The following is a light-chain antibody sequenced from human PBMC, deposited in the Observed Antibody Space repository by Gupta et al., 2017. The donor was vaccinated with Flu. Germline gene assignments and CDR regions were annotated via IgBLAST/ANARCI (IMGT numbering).Light chain of an antibody. J-gene: IGKJ3*01. CDR1: QSVSSNF. Sequence: EIVLTQSPGTLSLSPGERATLSCRASQSVSSNFLVWYQQKPGQAPRLLIYGASSRASGIPDRFSGSGSGTDFTLTISRLEPDDFAVYYCQQFLGSPFIFGPGTKVDIK. CDR2: GAS. CDR3: QQFLGSPFI. V-gene: IGKV3-20*01.